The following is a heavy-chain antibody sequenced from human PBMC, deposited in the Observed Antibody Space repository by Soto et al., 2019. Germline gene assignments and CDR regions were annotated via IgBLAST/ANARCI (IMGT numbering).Heavy chain of an antibody. CDR1: GYSFTSYW. CDR2: IYPGDSDT. V-gene: IGHV5-51*01. J-gene: IGHJ6*02. Sequence: GESLKISCKGSGYSFTSYWIGWVRQMPGKGLEWMGIIYPGDSDTRYSPSFQGQVTISADKSISTAYLQWSSLKASDTAMYYCARGAPRGGYCSGGSCYSSGEYYYGMDVWGQGTTVTVSS. CDR3: ARGAPRGGYCSGGSCYSSGEYYYGMDV. D-gene: IGHD2-15*01.